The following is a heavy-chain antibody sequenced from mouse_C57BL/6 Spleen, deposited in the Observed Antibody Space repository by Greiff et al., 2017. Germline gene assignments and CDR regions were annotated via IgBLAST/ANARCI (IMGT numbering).Heavy chain of an antibody. CDR3: ARGGVYYGNRYAMDY. CDR1: GYTFTNYW. J-gene: IGHJ4*01. CDR2: IYPGGGYT. D-gene: IGHD2-1*01. Sequence: QVQLKESGAELVRPGTSVKMSCKASGYTFTNYWIGWAKQRPGHGLEWSGDIYPGGGYTNYNEKFKGKATLTADKSSSTAYMQFSSLTSEDSAIYYCARGGVYYGNRYAMDYWGQGTSVTVSS. V-gene: IGHV1-63*01.